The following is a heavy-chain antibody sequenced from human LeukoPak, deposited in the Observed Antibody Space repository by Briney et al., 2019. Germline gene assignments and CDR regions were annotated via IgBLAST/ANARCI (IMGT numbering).Heavy chain of an antibody. D-gene: IGHD6-13*01. CDR3: ARCIAAASAMDY. Sequence: ISSSSSYIYYADSMKGRFTISRDNANNSLYLQMNSLRAEDTAVYYCARCIAAASAMDYWGQGTLVTVSS. J-gene: IGHJ4*02. CDR2: ISSSSSYI. V-gene: IGHV3-21*01.